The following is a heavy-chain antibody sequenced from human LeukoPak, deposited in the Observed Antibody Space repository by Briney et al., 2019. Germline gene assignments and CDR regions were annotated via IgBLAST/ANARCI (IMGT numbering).Heavy chain of an antibody. J-gene: IGHJ4*02. Sequence: GGSLRLSCAASGFSVSRNYMTWVRQAPGKGLEWVSVIYSGGRTGYADSVKGQFTISRDSSKNTLYLQMNSLRAEDTAVYYCTRDVIRGTNLGYWGQGTLVTVSS. V-gene: IGHV3-66*02. CDR2: IYSGGRT. CDR1: GFSVSRNY. D-gene: IGHD3-10*01. CDR3: TRDVIRGTNLGY.